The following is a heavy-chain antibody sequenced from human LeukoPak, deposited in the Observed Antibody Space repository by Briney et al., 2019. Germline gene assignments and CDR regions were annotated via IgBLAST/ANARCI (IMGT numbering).Heavy chain of an antibody. CDR1: GLTFSSYA. CDR2: ISYDGSNK. J-gene: IGHJ6*02. CDR3: AREYYDSSGYAFYYGMDV. Sequence: GGSLRLSCAASGLTFSSYAMHWVRQAPGEGLEWVAVISYDGSNKYYADSVKGRFTISRDNSKNTLYLQMNSLRAEDTAVYYCAREYYDSSGYAFYYGMDVWGQGTTVTVSS. D-gene: IGHD3-22*01. V-gene: IGHV3-30-3*01.